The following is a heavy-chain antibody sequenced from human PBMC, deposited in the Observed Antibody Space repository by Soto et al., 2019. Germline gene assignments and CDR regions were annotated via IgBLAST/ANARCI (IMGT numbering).Heavy chain of an antibody. J-gene: IGHJ5*02. CDR3: ARGTGITMVRGVIFWFDP. D-gene: IGHD3-10*01. CDR1: GGSISSGGYY. Sequence: SETLSLTCTVSGGSISSGGYYWSWIRQHPGKGLEWIGYIYYSGSTYCNPSLKSRVTISVDTSKNQFSLKLSSVTAADTAVYYCARGTGITMVRGVIFWFDPWGQGTLVTVSS. CDR2: IYYSGST. V-gene: IGHV4-31*03.